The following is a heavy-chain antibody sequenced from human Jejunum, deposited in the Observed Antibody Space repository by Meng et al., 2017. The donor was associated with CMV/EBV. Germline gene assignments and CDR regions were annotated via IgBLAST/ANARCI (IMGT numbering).Heavy chain of an antibody. D-gene: IGHD6-19*01. J-gene: IGHJ4*02. Sequence: LVHAASDVTKPGASAKVSRNASRYSFTPHGIPLGRQSPGQGVEWMGWSSGYNGNTHYAQKLQCRVTMTTDTSTSTAYMELRSLRSDDTAVYYCARDPSNTSGWYAYSDYWGQGTLVTVSS. CDR1: RYSFTPHG. V-gene: IGHV1-18*04. CDR3: ARDPSNTSGWYAYSDY. CDR2: SSGYNGNT.